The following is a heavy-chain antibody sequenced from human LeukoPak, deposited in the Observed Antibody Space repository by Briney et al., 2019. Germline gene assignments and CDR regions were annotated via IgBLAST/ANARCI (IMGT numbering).Heavy chain of an antibody. J-gene: IGHJ4*02. V-gene: IGHV1-69*05. Sequence: SVKVSCKASGGTFRDYAFSWVRQAPGQGLEWMGAIIPIFGTGEYAQKFQGRATITTDESTSTVYMEMSSLRSEDTAVYYCARTRDGYKFGFDYWGQGTLVAVSS. D-gene: IGHD5-24*01. CDR3: ARTRDGYKFGFDY. CDR2: IIPIFGTG. CDR1: GGTFRDYA.